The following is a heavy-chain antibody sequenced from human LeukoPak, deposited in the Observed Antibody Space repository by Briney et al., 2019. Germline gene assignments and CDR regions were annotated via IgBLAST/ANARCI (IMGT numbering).Heavy chain of an antibody. D-gene: IGHD2-2*01. J-gene: IGHJ5*02. CDR2: INPNTGGT. Sequence: AASVKVSCKASGYTFTDYYIHWVRQAPGQGLEWMGRINPNTGGTNYAQKFQGRVTVTRDTSISTAYLELSRLRSDDTAVFYCARDPWGGDIVVVPAAIHDPWGQGTLVTVSS. CDR3: ARDPWGGDIVVVPAAIHDP. CDR1: GYTFTDYY. V-gene: IGHV1-2*06.